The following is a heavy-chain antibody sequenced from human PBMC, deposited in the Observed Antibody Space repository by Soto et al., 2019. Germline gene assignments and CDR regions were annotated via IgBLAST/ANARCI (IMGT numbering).Heavy chain of an antibody. Sequence: PGGSLRLSCAASGFTFSSYWMSWVRQAPGKGLEWVANIKQDGSEKYYVGSVKGRFTISRDNAKNSLYLQMNSLRAEDTAVYYCARNSLESEYYYDSSGYYLVYYYGMDVWGQGTTVTVSS. D-gene: IGHD3-22*01. J-gene: IGHJ6*02. CDR2: IKQDGSEK. V-gene: IGHV3-7*01. CDR3: ARNSLESEYYYDSSGYYLVYYYGMDV. CDR1: GFTFSSYW.